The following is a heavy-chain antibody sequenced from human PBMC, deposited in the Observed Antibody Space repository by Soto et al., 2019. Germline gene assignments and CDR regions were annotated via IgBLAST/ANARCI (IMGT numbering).Heavy chain of an antibody. Sequence: PGGCLRLSCAASGFPFVDAWMSWVRQAPGKGLQWIGRIRSNADGGTADLAAPVRGRFSTSRDDSTDTLYLQMNSPELDDTAVCFCSAAVTRDSAVGAYWGQGTLVTVSS. CDR3: SAAVTRDSAVGAY. V-gene: IGHV3-15*01. CDR2: IRSNADGGTA. J-gene: IGHJ4*02. CDR1: GFPFVDAW. D-gene: IGHD1-26*01.